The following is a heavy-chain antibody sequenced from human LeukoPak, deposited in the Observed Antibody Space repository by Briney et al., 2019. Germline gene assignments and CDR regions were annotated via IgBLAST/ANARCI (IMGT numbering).Heavy chain of an antibody. CDR2: IYYSGST. CDR3: AVVVVAAKGY. V-gene: IGHV4-39*01. D-gene: IGHD2-15*01. Sequence: SETLSLTCTVSGGSISSSSYYWGWIRQPPGKGLEWIGSIYYSGSTYYNPSLKSRVTISVDASKNQFSLKLSSVTAADTAVYYCAVVVVAAKGYWGQGTLVTVSS. CDR1: GGSISSSSYY. J-gene: IGHJ4*02.